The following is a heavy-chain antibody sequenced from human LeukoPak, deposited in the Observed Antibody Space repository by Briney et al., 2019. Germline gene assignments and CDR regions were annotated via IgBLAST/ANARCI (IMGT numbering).Heavy chain of an antibody. V-gene: IGHV1-58*02. CDR1: GFTFTSSA. Sequence: GTPVKVSCKASGFTFTSSAMQWVRQARGQRLEWIGWIVVGSGNTNYAQKFQERVTITRDMSTSTAYMELSSLRSEDTAVYYCARGEAVAPFDYWGQGTLVTVSS. D-gene: IGHD6-19*01. J-gene: IGHJ4*02. CDR2: IVVGSGNT. CDR3: ARGEAVAPFDY.